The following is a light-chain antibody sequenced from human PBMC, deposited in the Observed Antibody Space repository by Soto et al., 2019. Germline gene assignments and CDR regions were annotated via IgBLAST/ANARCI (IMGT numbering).Light chain of an antibody. CDR3: QQYSSYSLYT. Sequence: DIQMTQSPSTLSASVGDRVTITCRASQSISGWLAWFQQKPGKAPKLLIYDDSTLESGVPSRFSGSASGTQFTLTISSLQPDDFATYFCQQYSSYSLYTFGQETQLAI. J-gene: IGKJ2*01. CDR2: DDS. V-gene: IGKV1-5*01. CDR1: QSISGW.